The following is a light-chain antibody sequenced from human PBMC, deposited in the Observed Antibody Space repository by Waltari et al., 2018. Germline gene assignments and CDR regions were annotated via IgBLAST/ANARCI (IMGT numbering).Light chain of an antibody. CDR2: AAS. V-gene: IGKV1-39*01. J-gene: IGKJ2*01. CDR1: QNIANY. Sequence: DIQMTQSPSSLSASVGDRVTITCRASQNIANYLNWYQQKPGTAPELLIYAASNLHGGVPSRFTGSGSVTDFTLTISSVQPEDLATYYCQQSYSTPRTFGQGTKLDI. CDR3: QQSYSTPRT.